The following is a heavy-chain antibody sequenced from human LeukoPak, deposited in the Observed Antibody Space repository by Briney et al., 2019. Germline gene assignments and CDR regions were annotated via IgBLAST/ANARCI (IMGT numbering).Heavy chain of an antibody. CDR3: VRDVETTWARISLLE. D-gene: IGHD1-1*01. V-gene: IGHV1-69*04. J-gene: IGHJ4*02. CDR2: IIPILGIA. Sequence: SVKVSCKASGGTFSSYAISWVRQAPGQGLEWMGRIIPILGIANYAQKFQGRVTITADKSTSTAYMELSSLRSEDTAVYYCVRDVETTWARISLLEWGQGTLVTVSS. CDR1: GGTFSSYA.